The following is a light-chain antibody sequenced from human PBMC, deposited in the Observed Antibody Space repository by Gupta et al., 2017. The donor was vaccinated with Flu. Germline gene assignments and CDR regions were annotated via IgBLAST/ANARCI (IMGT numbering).Light chain of an antibody. CDR3: HCQYSSDNQYV. Sequence: SSELTQDPAVSVALGQTVRITCQGDSLRNYYASWYQQKPGQAPVLVIFARYNRPSGIPDRFSGSSSGTTASLTITGAQAENEADYYCHCQYSSDNQYVFGGGTKVTVL. J-gene: IGLJ1*01. CDR2: ARY. V-gene: IGLV3-19*01. CDR1: SLRNYY.